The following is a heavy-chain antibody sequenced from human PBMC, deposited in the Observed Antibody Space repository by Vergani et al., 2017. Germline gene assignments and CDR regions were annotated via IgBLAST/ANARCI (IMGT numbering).Heavy chain of an antibody. CDR1: GYSISSGYY. V-gene: IGHV4-38-2*01. D-gene: IGHD2/OR15-2a*01. CDR2: VHSSGST. J-gene: IGHJ3*02. Sequence: QVQLQESGPGLVKPSETLSLTCAVSGYSISSGYYWGWIRQPAGTRLEWIGRVHSSGSTHYNPSLEGRVSVSMDTAKNEFSLDLQSVTAADTAVYFCARGCASNRCPTRGTFEIWGRGTLVTVSS. CDR3: ARGCASNRCPTRGTFEI.